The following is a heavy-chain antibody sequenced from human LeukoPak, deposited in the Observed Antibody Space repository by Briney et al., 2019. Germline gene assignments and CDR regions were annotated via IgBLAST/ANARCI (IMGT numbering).Heavy chain of an antibody. J-gene: IGHJ4*02. CDR3: ARDPGGESNGPFFDF. D-gene: IGHD2-8*01. Sequence: GGSLRLSCAASGFTFSSYAMHWVRQAPGKGLEWVAVISYDGSNKYYADSVKGRFTISRDNSKNTLYLQMNSLRAEDTAVYYCARDPGGESNGPFFDFWGQGTLATVSS. V-gene: IGHV3-30-3*01. CDR1: GFTFSSYA. CDR2: ISYDGSNK.